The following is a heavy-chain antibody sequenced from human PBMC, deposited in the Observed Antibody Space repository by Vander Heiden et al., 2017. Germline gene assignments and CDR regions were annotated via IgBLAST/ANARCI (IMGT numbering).Heavy chain of an antibody. Sequence: EVRLVESGGGLVQPGWSLKLPCAASGFPFSGPAIHWVPQASGKGLEWVGRIRSKANSYATAYAAAVKGRFTISRDDSKNTAYLQMNSLKTEDTAVYYCLTASYSSGWYFFDYWGQGTLVTVSS. D-gene: IGHD6-19*01. CDR1: GFPFSGPA. J-gene: IGHJ4*02. V-gene: IGHV3-73*01. CDR3: LTASYSSGWYFFDY. CDR2: IRSKANSYAT.